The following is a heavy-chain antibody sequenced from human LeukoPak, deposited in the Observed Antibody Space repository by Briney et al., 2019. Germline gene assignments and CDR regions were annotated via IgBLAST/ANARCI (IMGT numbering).Heavy chain of an antibody. CDR1: GYTFTSYG. CDR3: ARDNGVAPLYYYGMDV. J-gene: IGHJ6*01. D-gene: IGHD2-8*01. CDR2: ISAYNGNT. Sequence: GASVKVSCKASGYTFTSYGISWVRQAPGQGLEWMGWISAYNGNTNYAQKLQGRVTMTTDTSTSTAYMELRSLSSDDTAVYYCARDNGVAPLYYYGMDVWGQGTTVTVSS. V-gene: IGHV1-18*01.